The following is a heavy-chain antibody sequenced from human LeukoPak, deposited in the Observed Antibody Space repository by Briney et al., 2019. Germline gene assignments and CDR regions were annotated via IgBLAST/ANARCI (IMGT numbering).Heavy chain of an antibody. CDR2: ISAYNGNT. CDR1: GYTFTSYG. V-gene: IGHV1-18*01. Sequence: ASVKVSCKASGYTFTSYGISWVRQAPGQGLEWTGWISAYNGNTNYAQKLQGRVTMTTDTSTSTAYMELRSLRSDDTAVYYCARDIAVTIPADYWGQGTLVTVSS. D-gene: IGHD6-19*01. CDR3: ARDIAVTIPADY. J-gene: IGHJ4*02.